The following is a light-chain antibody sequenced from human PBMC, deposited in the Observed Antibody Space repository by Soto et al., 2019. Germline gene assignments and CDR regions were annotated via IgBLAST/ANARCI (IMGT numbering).Light chain of an antibody. CDR2: EGS. CDR3: CSYAGSSTFYV. CDR1: SSEFGSYNL. Sequence: QSVLTQPASLSGSPGQSITISCPGTSSEFGSYNLVSWYQQHPGKAPKLMIYEGSKRPSGVSNRFSGSKSGNTASLTISGLQAEDEADYYCCSYAGSSTFYVFGTGTKVTVL. V-gene: IGLV2-23*01. J-gene: IGLJ1*01.